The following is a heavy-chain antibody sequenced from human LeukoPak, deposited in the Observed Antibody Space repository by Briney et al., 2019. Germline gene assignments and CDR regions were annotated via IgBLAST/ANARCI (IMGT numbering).Heavy chain of an antibody. V-gene: IGHV3-7*01. J-gene: IGHJ5*01. CDR3: ARDPDSDNAWGWFDS. Sequence: GGSLRLSCAASGSTFSRTWMSWVRHSPGKGLEWVANINGDGSEEYYVDSVKGRFTISRANARSSLYLQMNSLRGEDTAVYYCARDPDSDNAWGWFDSWGQGTVVTVSS. D-gene: IGHD3-16*01. CDR2: INGDGSEE. CDR1: GSTFSRTW.